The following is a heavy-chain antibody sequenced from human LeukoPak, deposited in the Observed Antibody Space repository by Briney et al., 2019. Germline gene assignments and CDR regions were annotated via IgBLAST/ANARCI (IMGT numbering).Heavy chain of an antibody. CDR3: ARAVPQYYDFWSGYPD. D-gene: IGHD3-3*01. V-gene: IGHV4-34*01. Sequence: PPETLSLTCAVYGGSFSGYYWSWIRQPPGKGLEWIGEINHSGSTNYNPSLKSRVTISVDTSKNQFSLKLSSVTAADTAVYYCARAVPQYYDFWSGYPDWGQGTLVTVSS. CDR2: INHSGST. CDR1: GGSFSGYY. J-gene: IGHJ4*02.